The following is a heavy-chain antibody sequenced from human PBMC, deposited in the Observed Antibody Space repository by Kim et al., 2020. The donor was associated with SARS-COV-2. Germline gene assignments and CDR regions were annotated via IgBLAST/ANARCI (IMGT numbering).Heavy chain of an antibody. Sequence: GGSLRLSCAASGFTFNTYWMHWVRQAPGKGLVWLSHINRDETTTTYADSVKGRFTISRDNAKNTLYLQMNSLRAEDTALYYCVRGSGLPVANKMFDYWGQGTLVTVSS. CDR2: INRDETTT. CDR3: VRGSGLPVANKMFDY. J-gene: IGHJ4*02. V-gene: IGHV3-74*01. D-gene: IGHD2-21*02. CDR1: GFTFNTYW.